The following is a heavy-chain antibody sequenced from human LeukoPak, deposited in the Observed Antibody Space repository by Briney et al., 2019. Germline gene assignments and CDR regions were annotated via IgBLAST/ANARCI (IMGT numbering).Heavy chain of an antibody. CDR1: GFTFSDYY. Sequence: PGGSLRLSCAASGFTFSDYYMSWIRQAPGKGLEWVSYISSNIDYTSYADSVKGRFTISRDNSQNTLYLQMNSLRAEDTALYYCAKRVRGHFDYWGQGTRVTVSS. CDR3: AKRVRGHFDY. D-gene: IGHD1-1*01. J-gene: IGHJ4*02. V-gene: IGHV3-11*03. CDR2: ISSNIDYT.